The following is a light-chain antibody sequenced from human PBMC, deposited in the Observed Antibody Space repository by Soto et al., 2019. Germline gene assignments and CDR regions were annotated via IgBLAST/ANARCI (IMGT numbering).Light chain of an antibody. CDR3: QQYNSWPLT. V-gene: IGKV3-15*01. CDR1: QSISSN. Sequence: EIVMTQSPAILSVSPGERATLSCRANQSISSNLAWYQQKPGQAPRLLIYGAATRATGIPARISGSGSGTEFTLTISSLQSEDFAVYYCQQYNSWPLTFGGGTKGDIK. CDR2: GAA. J-gene: IGKJ4*01.